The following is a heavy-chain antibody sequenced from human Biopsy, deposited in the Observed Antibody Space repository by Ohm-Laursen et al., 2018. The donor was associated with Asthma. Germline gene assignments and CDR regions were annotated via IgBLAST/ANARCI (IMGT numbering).Heavy chain of an antibody. J-gene: IGHJ3*02. CDR3: ARQSGQEYGDSIPFDT. CDR2: VSSDGHNK. D-gene: IGHD3-22*01. CDR1: GFVFSQCG. V-gene: IGHV3-30*03. Sequence: SLRLSCAASGFVFSQCGMHWVRQGPGKGLEWVALVSSDGHNKYYEDSVKGRFTISRDNSRNRLYLQINSLTVEDSAVYFCARQSGQEYGDSIPFDTWGQGTKVAVS.